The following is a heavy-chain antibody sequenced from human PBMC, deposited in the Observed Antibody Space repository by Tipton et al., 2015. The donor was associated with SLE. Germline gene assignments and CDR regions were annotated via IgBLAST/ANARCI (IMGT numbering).Heavy chain of an antibody. D-gene: IGHD6-6*01. J-gene: IGHJ6*03. CDR1: GGSISSSSYY. CDR3: ARVSSASEGYYYYYYMDA. V-gene: IGHV4-39*01. Sequence: TLSLTCTVSGGSISSSSYYWGWIRQPPGKGLEWIGSIYYSGSTYYNPSLKSRVTISVDTSKNQFSLKLSSVTAADTAVYYCARVSSASEGYYYYYYMDAWGKGTTVTVSS. CDR2: IYYSGST.